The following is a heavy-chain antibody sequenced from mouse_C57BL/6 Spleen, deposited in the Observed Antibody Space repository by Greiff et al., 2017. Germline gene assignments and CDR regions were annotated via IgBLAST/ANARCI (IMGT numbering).Heavy chain of an antibody. CDR2: INPNNGGT. J-gene: IGHJ2*01. CDR1: GYTFTDYN. CDR3: ARENDGYFHYFDY. V-gene: IGHV1-18*01. Sequence: EVQLQESGPELVKPGASVKIPCKASGYTFTDYNMDWVKQSHGKSLEWIGDINPNNGGTIYNQKFKGKATLTVDKSSSTAYMELRSLTSEDTAVYYCARENDGYFHYFDYWGQGTTLTVSA. D-gene: IGHD2-3*01.